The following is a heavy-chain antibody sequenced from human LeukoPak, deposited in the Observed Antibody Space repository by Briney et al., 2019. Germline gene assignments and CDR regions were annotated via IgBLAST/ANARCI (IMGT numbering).Heavy chain of an antibody. CDR2: INPDSGGT. CDR1: GYTFTGYY. D-gene: IGHD3-16*01. V-gene: IGHV1-2*02. J-gene: IGHJ4*02. Sequence: ASVKVSCKASGYTFTGYYMNWVRQAPGQGLEWMGWINPDSGGTHYAQKFQGRVTMTRDTSISTAYMELSRLRSDDTAVYYCAGGSAGRPYYFDYWGQGTLVTVSS. CDR3: AGGSAGRPYYFDY.